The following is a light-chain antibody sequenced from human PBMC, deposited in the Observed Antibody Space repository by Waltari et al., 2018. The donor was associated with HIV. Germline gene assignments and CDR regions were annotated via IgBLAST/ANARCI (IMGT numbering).Light chain of an antibody. CDR1: TGAVTTQNL. V-gene: IGLV7-43*01. CDR2: STT. J-gene: IGLJ3*02. Sequence: QIVVTQEPSLTVSPGGTVTLTCASSTGAVTTQNLLHWYPQTPGQAPRALIYSTTNRNSWTPARFSGSLLGGKAALTLSWVQPEDEAEYYCLLYYGGAWVFGGGTKLTVL. CDR3: LLYYGGAWV.